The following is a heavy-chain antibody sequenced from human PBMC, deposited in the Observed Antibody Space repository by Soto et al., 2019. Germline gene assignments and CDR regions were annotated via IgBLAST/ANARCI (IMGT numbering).Heavy chain of an antibody. CDR1: GFTFRSFT. J-gene: IGHJ5*02. CDR2: ISSNSAYI. Sequence: GGSLRLSCAVSGFTFRSFTMNWVRQAPGKGLEWVSTISSNSAYIYYTDALRGRFTISRDNAKNSLHLQMNSLRAEDTAVYYCTRDASRDSSARGWFDPWGPGTLVTVSS. V-gene: IGHV3-21*01. D-gene: IGHD6-13*01. CDR3: TRDASRDSSARGWFDP.